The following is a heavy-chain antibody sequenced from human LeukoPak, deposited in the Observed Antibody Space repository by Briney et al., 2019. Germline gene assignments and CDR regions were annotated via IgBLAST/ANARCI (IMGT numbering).Heavy chain of an antibody. Sequence: GGSLRLSCAASGFSFSSYAMSWVREAPARGLEWVSSLRGNGDTFYADSVKGRFTLSRDDSRNTVYLLLNNLRVEDTAVYYCAKANWVSNADAVFWGQGTVVTVSS. D-gene: IGHD1-1*01. CDR2: LRGNGDT. V-gene: IGHV3-23*01. J-gene: IGHJ4*02. CDR3: AKANWVSNADAVF. CDR1: GFSFSSYA.